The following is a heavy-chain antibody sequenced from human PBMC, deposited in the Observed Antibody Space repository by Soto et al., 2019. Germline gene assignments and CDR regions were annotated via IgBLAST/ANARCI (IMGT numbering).Heavy chain of an antibody. J-gene: IGHJ4*02. CDR1: GFTFSSYG. CDR3: ARDPAPYDILTGYPVY. V-gene: IGHV3-33*01. CDR2: IWYDGSNK. Sequence: GGSLRLSCAASGFTFSSYGMHWVRQAPGKGLEWVAVIWYDGSNKYYADSVKGRFTISRDNSKNTLYLQMNSLRAEDTAVYYCARDPAPYDILTGYPVYWGQGTLVTVSS. D-gene: IGHD3-9*01.